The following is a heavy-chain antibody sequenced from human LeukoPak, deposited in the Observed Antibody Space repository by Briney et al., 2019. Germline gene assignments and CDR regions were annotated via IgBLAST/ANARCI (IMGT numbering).Heavy chain of an antibody. V-gene: IGHV3-30*02. D-gene: IGHD3-9*01. CDR1: GFTFSSYG. CDR3: AKDTGGTYYDILTGYFDTMSPGPDY. Sequence: PGGSLRLSCAASGFTFSSYGMHWVRQAPGKGLEWVAFIRYDGSNKYYADSVKGRFTISRDNSKNTLYLQMNSLRAEDTAVYYCAKDTGGTYYDILTGYFDTMSPGPDYWGQGTLVTVSS. J-gene: IGHJ4*02. CDR2: IRYDGSNK.